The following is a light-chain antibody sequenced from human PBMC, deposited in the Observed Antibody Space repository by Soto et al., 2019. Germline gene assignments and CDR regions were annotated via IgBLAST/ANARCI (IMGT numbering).Light chain of an antibody. Sequence: QSALTQPDSVSGSPGQSITISCTGTSSDVGGYNYVSWYQQHPGKAPKLMIYEVSNRPSGVSNRFSGSKSGNTASLTISGLQAEDEADYDCSSYTSSSTHVVFGGGTKLTVL. J-gene: IGLJ2*01. CDR3: SSYTSSSTHVV. CDR1: SSDVGGYNY. V-gene: IGLV2-14*01. CDR2: EVS.